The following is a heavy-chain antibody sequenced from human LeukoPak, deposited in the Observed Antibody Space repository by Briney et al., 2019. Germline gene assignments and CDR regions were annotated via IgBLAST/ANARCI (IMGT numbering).Heavy chain of an antibody. V-gene: IGHV4-34*01. J-gene: IGHJ4*02. CDR1: GGSFSGYY. CDR3: AGKYYDFWSGYPDY. CDR2: INHSGST. D-gene: IGHD3-3*01. Sequence: SETLSLTCAVYGGSFSGYYWSWIRQPPGKGLEWIGEINHSGSTNYNPPLKSRVTISVDTSKNQFSLKLSSVTAADTAVYCCAGKYYDFWSGYPDYWGQGTLVTVSS.